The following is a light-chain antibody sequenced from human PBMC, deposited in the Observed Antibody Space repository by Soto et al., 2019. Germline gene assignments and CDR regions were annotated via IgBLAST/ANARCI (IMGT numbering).Light chain of an antibody. V-gene: IGKV1-12*01. J-gene: IGKJ5*01. CDR1: QVISSW. Sequence: DIQVTQSPSSVSASVGDRVTITCRASQVISSWLAWYQQKLGKAPKLLIYAASSLQSGVPSRFSGGGSGTDSPLTISSQQPEYSATYYCHQANSSPITFGQGTRLEIK. CDR3: HQANSSPIT. CDR2: AAS.